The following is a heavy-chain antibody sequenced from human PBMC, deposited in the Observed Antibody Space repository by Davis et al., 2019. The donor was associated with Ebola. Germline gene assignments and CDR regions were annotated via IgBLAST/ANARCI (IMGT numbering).Heavy chain of an antibody. CDR1: GFTFSSYA. J-gene: IGHJ4*02. CDR3: AKDYGSGSYYNVDY. D-gene: IGHD3-10*01. Sequence: GESLKISCAASGFTFSSYAMHWVRQAPGKGLEWVAVISYDGSNKYYADSVKGRFTISRDNSKNTLYLQMNSLRAEDTAVYYCAKDYGSGSYYNVDYWGQGTLVTVSS. V-gene: IGHV3-30-3*01. CDR2: ISYDGSNK.